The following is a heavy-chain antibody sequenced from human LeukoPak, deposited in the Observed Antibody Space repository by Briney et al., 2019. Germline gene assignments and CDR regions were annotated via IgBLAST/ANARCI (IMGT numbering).Heavy chain of an antibody. CDR3: ARGGTWGSFDY. Sequence: PGGSLRLSCAASGFTFSSYWMSWVRQAPGKGLEWVANIKQDGSEKYYVDSVKGRFTISRDNAKNSLSLQLNSLRAEDTAVYFCARGGTWGSFDYWGQGTLVTVSS. CDR2: IKQDGSEK. D-gene: IGHD3-16*01. V-gene: IGHV3-7*01. CDR1: GFTFSSYW. J-gene: IGHJ4*02.